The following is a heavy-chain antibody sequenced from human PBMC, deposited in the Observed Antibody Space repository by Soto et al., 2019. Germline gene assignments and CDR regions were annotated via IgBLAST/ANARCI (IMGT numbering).Heavy chain of an antibody. Sequence: SETLSLTCTVSGGSISSYYWSWIRQPPGKGLEWIGYIYYSGSTNYNPSLKSRVTISVDTSKNQFSLKLSSVTAADTAVYYCAREDYDIFTGHYGMDVWGQGTTGTVSS. CDR1: GGSISSYY. CDR3: AREDYDIFTGHYGMDV. CDR2: IYYSGST. V-gene: IGHV4-59*01. D-gene: IGHD3-9*01. J-gene: IGHJ6*02.